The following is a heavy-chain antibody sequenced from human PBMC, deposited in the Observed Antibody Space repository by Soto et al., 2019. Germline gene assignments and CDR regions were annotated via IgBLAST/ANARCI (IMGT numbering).Heavy chain of an antibody. V-gene: IGHV3-11*05. CDR1: GFTFSDYY. Sequence: LRLSCAASGFTFSDYYMSWIRQAPGKGLEWVSYISSSSSYTNYADSVKGRFTISRDNAKNSLYLQMNSLRAEDTAVYYCAREGARGSGSFGRNDAFDIWGQGTMVTVSS. D-gene: IGHD3-10*01. J-gene: IGHJ3*02. CDR3: AREGARGSGSFGRNDAFDI. CDR2: ISSSSSYT.